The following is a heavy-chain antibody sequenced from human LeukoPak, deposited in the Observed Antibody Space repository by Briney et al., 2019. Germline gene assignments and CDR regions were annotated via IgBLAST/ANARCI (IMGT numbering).Heavy chain of an antibody. J-gene: IGHJ4*02. CDR3: ARTSYYYDSSGYPGSGYFDY. CDR2: IYPGDSDT. V-gene: IGHV5-51*01. D-gene: IGHD3-22*01. Sequence: GESLKISCKGSGYSFTSYWIGWVRQMPGKGLEWMGIIYPGDSDTRYSPSFQGQVTISADKSISTAYLQWSSLKASDTAMYYCARTSYYYDSSGYPGSGYFDYWGQGTLVTVSS. CDR1: GYSFTSYW.